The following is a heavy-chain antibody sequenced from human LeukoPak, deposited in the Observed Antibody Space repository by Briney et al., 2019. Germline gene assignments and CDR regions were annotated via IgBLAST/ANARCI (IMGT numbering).Heavy chain of an antibody. CDR3: ARHRGSWLGVLFDMDV. V-gene: IGHV4-4*08. J-gene: IGHJ6*02. CDR2: IYTDGST. CDR1: GGSISPYF. D-gene: IGHD3-10*01. Sequence: PSETLSLTCTVSGGSISPYFWSWIRQPPGKGLEWIGYIYTDGSTYYNPSLKSRVTISVDTSKNQFSLKLNSVTAADTAVYYCARHRGSWLGVLFDMDVWGQGTTVTVSS.